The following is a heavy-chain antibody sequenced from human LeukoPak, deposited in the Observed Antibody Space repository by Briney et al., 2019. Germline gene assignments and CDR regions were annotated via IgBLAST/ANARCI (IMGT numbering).Heavy chain of an antibody. V-gene: IGHV3-33*03. D-gene: IGHD6-19*01. CDR2: IWYDGSNK. J-gene: IGHJ4*02. CDR1: GSTFSSYG. Sequence: GGSLRLSCVASGSTFSSYGMHWVRQAPGKGLEWVAVIWYDGSNKYYADSVKGRFTISRDNAKNSLYLQMNSLRAEDTAFYYCAKDKYSTGLDSWGQGTLVTVSS. CDR3: AKDKYSTGLDS.